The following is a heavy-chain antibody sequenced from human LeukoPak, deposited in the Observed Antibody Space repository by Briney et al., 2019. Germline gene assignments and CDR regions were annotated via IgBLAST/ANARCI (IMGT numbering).Heavy chain of an antibody. D-gene: IGHD3-22*01. J-gene: IGHJ4*02. CDR3: AREEYCYDSSGSFLDY. CDR2: INPNSGGT. Sequence: ASVKVSCKASGYTFTGYYMHWVRQAPGQGLELMGWINPNSGGTNYAQKFQGRVTMTRDTSISTAYMELSRLRSDDTAVYYCAREEYCYDSSGSFLDYWGQGTLVTVSS. CDR1: GYTFTGYY. V-gene: IGHV1-2*02.